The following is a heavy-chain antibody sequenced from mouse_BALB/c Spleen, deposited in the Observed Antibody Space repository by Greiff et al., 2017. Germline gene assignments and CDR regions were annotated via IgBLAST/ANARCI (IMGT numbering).Heavy chain of an antibody. CDR2: ISSGGSYT. CDR3: TRDMGGNYRGFAY. D-gene: IGHD2-1*01. Sequence: DVHLVESGGGLVKPGGSLKLSCAASGFTFSSYTMSWVRQTPEKRLEWVATISSGGSYTYYPDSVKGRFTISRDNAKNTLYLQMSSLKSEDTAMYYCTRDMGGNYRGFAYWGQGTLVTVSA. CDR1: GFTFSSYT. J-gene: IGHJ3*01. V-gene: IGHV5-6-4*01.